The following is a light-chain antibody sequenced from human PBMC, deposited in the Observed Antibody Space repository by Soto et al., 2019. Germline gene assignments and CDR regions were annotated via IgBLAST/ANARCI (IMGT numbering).Light chain of an antibody. CDR2: DVS. V-gene: IGLV2-11*02. J-gene: IGLJ1*01. CDR1: RSDVGGYNY. CDR3: SSYAGNYVYV. Sequence: QSVLTQPRSVSGSPGQSVTISCTGTRSDVGGYNYVSWYQRHAGKGPKLIIYDVSQRPSGVPDRFSASKSGNTASLTISGLQTEDEADYYCSSYAGNYVYVFGSGTTVTAL.